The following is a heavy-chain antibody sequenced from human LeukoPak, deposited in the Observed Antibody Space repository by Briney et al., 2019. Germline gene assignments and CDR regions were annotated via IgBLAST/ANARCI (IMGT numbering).Heavy chain of an antibody. CDR3: AELGITMIGGV. CDR1: GFTFSSYE. CDR2: ISSSGSTI. D-gene: IGHD3-10*02. V-gene: IGHV3-48*03. Sequence: GGSLRLSCAASGFTFSSYEMNWVRQAPGKGLEWVSYISSSGSTIYYADSVKGRFTISRDDAQNSLYLQMNSLRAEDTAVYYCAELGITMIGGVWGKGTTVTISS. J-gene: IGHJ6*04.